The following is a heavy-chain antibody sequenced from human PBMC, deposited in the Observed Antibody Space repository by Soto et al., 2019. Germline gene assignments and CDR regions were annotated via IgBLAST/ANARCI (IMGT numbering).Heavy chain of an antibody. CDR1: GYSFSSYW. CDR2: IYPGDSDT. CDR3: AAAVANNGYYFGMDV. D-gene: IGHD6-19*01. Sequence: PGESLKISCKGSGYSFSSYWIGWVRQMPGKGLEWMGIIYPGDSDTRYSPSFRGQVTISADKSISTAYLQWNSLKASDTAVYYCAAAVANNGYYFGMDVWGQGTTVTVSS. V-gene: IGHV5-51*01. J-gene: IGHJ6*02.